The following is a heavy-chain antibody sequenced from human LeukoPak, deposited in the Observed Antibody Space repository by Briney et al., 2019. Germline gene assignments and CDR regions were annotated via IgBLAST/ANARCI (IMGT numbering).Heavy chain of an antibody. J-gene: IGHJ4*02. CDR1: GGSISTYY. CDR2: IYYTGST. D-gene: IGHD3-9*01. Sequence: PSETLSLTCTVSGGSISTYYWSWIRQSPGKGLVWIGYIYYTGSTNYNPSLKSRVTISVDTSKNQFSLKLSSVTAADTAVYYCARGRYFDWFPYYFDYWGQGTLVTVSS. V-gene: IGHV4-59*01. CDR3: ARGRYFDWFPYYFDY.